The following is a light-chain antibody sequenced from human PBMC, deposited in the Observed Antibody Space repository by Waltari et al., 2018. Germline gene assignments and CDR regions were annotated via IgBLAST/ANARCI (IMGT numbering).Light chain of an antibody. CDR3: HQYNSYSQS. CDR1: HTINTW. J-gene: IGKJ2*03. Sequence: QMTQSPSTLSASIGDRVAITCRASHTINTWLAWYQQKPGKAPRVLIYDASTLASGVPSRFRGSGSGTEFTLTISSLQPDDFATYYCHQYNSYSQSSGQGTKLEIK. V-gene: IGKV1-5*01. CDR2: DAS.